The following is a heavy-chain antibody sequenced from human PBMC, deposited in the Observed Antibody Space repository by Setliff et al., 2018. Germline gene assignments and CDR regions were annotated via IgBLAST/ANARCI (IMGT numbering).Heavy chain of an antibody. J-gene: IGHJ5*01. V-gene: IGHV4-4*08. CDR2: VYTSGST. CDR1: GGSISSYY. CDR3: ASRTTGPGGWFDY. D-gene: IGHD1-1*01. Sequence: LSLTCTVPGGSISSYYWSWIRQPPGKGLEWIGYVYTSGSTNYNPSLKSRVTISVDTSKNQFSLRLTSVTAADTAIYYCASRTTGPGGWFDYWGQGALVTVSS.